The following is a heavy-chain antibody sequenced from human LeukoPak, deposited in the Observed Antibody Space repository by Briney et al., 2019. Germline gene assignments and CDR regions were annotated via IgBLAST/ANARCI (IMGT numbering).Heavy chain of an antibody. CDR1: GGSISSGSYY. J-gene: IGHJ6*03. CDR3: GGTASGYYTDV. Sequence: PSETLSLTCTVSGGSISSGSYYWSWIRQPAGKGLEWIGRIYTSGSTNYNPSLKSRVTISVDTSKNQFSLKLSSVTAADTAVYYCGGTASGYYTDVWGKGTTVTVSS. V-gene: IGHV4-61*02. CDR2: IYTSGST. D-gene: IGHD6-13*01.